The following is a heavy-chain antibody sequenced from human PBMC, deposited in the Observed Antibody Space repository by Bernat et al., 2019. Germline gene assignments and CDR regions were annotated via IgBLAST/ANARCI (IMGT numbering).Heavy chain of an antibody. CDR2: IIPIFGTA. J-gene: IGHJ2*01. V-gene: IGHV1-69*01. CDR1: GGTFSSYA. Sequence: QVQLVQSGAEVKKPGSSVKVSCKASGGTFSSYAIGWVRQAPGQGLEWMGGIIPIFGTANYAQKFQGRVTITADESTSTAYMELSSLRSEDTAVYYCARGGDDYGDSTGGWYFDLWGRGTLVTVSS. CDR3: ARGGDDYGDSTGGWYFDL. D-gene: IGHD4-17*01.